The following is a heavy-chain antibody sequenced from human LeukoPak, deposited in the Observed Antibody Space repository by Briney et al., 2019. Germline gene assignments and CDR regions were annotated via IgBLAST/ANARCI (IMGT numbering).Heavy chain of an antibody. J-gene: IGHJ4*02. Sequence: PSETLSLTCTVSGGSISSYYWSWIRQPPGKGLEWIGYIYYSGSTNYNPSLKSRVTISVDTSKNQFSLRLSSVTAADTAVYYCARDRVWGYCTSTSCRRSFDYWGQGTLVTVSS. V-gene: IGHV4-59*01. D-gene: IGHD2-2*01. CDR1: GGSISSYY. CDR3: ARDRVWGYCTSTSCRRSFDY. CDR2: IYYSGST.